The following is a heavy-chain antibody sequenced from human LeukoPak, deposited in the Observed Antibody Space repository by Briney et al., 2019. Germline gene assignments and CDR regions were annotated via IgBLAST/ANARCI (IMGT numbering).Heavy chain of an antibody. D-gene: IGHD2-2*01. CDR3: ARDEDIVVVPAATIGRYFDY. Sequence: PSETLSLTCAVYGGSFSGYYWSWIRQPPGKGLEWIGEINHSGSTNYNPSLKSRVTISVDTSKNQFSLKLSSVTAADTAVYYCARDEDIVVVPAATIGRYFDYWGQGTLVTVSS. CDR2: INHSGST. CDR1: GGSFSGYY. V-gene: IGHV4-34*01. J-gene: IGHJ4*02.